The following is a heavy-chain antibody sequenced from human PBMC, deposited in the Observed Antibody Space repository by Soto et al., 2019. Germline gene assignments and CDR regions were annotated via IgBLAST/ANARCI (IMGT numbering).Heavy chain of an antibody. D-gene: IGHD3-9*01. CDR1: GFTFSSYS. CDR3: ARDRSDYDILTGRGY. CDR2: ISSSSSTI. Sequence: GGSLRLSCAASGFTFSSYSMNWVRQAPGKGLEWASYISSSSSTIYYADSVKGRFTISRDNAKNSLYLQMNSLRDEDTAVYYCARDRSDYDILTGRGYWGQGTRVTVS. J-gene: IGHJ4*02. V-gene: IGHV3-48*02.